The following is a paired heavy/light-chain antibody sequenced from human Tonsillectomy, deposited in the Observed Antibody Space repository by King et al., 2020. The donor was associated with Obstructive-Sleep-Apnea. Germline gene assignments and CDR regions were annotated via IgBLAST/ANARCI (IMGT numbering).Heavy chain of an antibody. CDR2: IYPDDSDT. J-gene: IGHJ4*02. V-gene: IGHV5-51*01. CDR1: GYTFTDYW. D-gene: IGHD3-10*01. CDR3: ARRHGHNYLFDS. Sequence: EVQLVQSGAEVKKPGESLKISCKGSGYTFTDYWIGWVRQLPGKGLEWMGLIYPDDSDTKYSPSFQGHVTISANKSISAAYLQWSSLKASDTAMYYCARRHGHNYLFDSWGQGALVTVSS.
Light chain of an antibody. Sequence: SYELTQAPSVSVSPGQTASITCSGDKLENIFVSWYQQKPGQSPVLVICQDNKRPSGIPERFSGSNSGNTATLTITGTQAMDEADYYCQAWDSSTDVEFGGGTKLTVL. J-gene: IGLJ2*01. V-gene: IGLV3-1*01. CDR3: QAWDSSTDVE. CDR2: QDN. CDR1: KLENIF.